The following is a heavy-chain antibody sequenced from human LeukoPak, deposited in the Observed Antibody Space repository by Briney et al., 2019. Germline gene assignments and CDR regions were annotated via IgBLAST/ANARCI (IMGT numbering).Heavy chain of an antibody. V-gene: IGHV3-30-3*01. J-gene: IGHJ4*02. CDR2: ISYDGSNK. CDR1: GFTFSSYA. CDR3: ARDRVGATDYFDY. D-gene: IGHD1-26*01. Sequence: GGSLRLSCAAYGFTFSSYAMHWVRQAPGKGLEWVAVISYDGSNKYYADSVKGRFTISRDNSKNTLYLQMNSLRAEDTAVYYCARDRVGATDYFDYWGQGTLVTVSS.